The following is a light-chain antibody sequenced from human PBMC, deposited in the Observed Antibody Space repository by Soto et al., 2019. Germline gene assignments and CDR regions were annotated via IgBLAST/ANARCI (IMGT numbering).Light chain of an antibody. Sequence: EIVLTQSPGTLSLSPGERATLSCRASQSVSSSYIAWYKQKPGQAPRLLMYGTSNRATGIPDRFSGSGSGTGFTLTISRLEPEDFAVYYCQQYGSSPGTFGQGTKLEIK. J-gene: IGKJ2*01. V-gene: IGKV3-20*01. CDR1: QSVSSSY. CDR2: GTS. CDR3: QQYGSSPGT.